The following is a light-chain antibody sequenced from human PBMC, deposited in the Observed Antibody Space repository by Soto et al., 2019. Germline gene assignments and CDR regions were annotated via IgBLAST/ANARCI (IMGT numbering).Light chain of an antibody. CDR3: AAWDDSLNGPV. V-gene: IGLV1-44*01. Sequence: QSLLTQPPSASGTPGQRVTISCSGGSSNIGSNTVSWYQQLPGAAPKLLIYISNERPSGVPDRFSGSKSGTSASLAISGLQSEDEAEYYCAAWDDSLNGPVFGGGTKVTVL. CDR2: ISN. CDR1: SSNIGSNT. J-gene: IGLJ2*01.